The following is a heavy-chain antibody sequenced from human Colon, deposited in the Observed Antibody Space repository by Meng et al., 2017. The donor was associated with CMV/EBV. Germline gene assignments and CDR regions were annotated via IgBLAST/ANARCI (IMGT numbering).Heavy chain of an antibody. Sequence: GGSLRLSCAASGFTFSNYEMSWVRQAPGKGLEWVANIKQDGSEKQYADSVQGRFTISRDNAKNSLDLQMNSLRADDTAVYFCARGSISGVTYWEYWGRGTLVTVSS. CDR2: IKQDGSEK. V-gene: IGHV3-7*01. CDR3: ARGSISGVTYWEY. D-gene: IGHD1-26*01. CDR1: GFTFSNYE. J-gene: IGHJ4*02.